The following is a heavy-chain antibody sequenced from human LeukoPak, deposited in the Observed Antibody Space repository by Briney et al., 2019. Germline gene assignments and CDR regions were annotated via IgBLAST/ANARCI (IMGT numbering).Heavy chain of an antibody. V-gene: IGHV3-30*04. J-gene: IGHJ1*01. CDR1: GFTFSSYA. Sequence: GGSLRLSCAASGFTFSSYAMHWVRQAPGKGLEWVAVISYNGSNKFYADSVKGRVTISRDNSKNTLYLQMNSLRAEDTAVYYCAKDHGHYYDSSGYYWAEYFQHWGQGTLVTASS. D-gene: IGHD3-22*01. CDR3: AKDHGHYYDSSGYYWAEYFQH. CDR2: ISYNGSNK.